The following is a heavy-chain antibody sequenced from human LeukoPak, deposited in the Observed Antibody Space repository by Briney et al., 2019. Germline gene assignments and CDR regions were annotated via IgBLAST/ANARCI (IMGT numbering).Heavy chain of an antibody. CDR3: ARDAYDYVWGSYRLPLDY. D-gene: IGHD3-16*02. J-gene: IGHJ4*02. CDR2: ISSSGSTI. V-gene: IGHV3-48*04. Sequence: GGSLRLSCTVSGFTVSSNSMSWVRQAPGKGLEWVSYISSSGSTIYYADSVKGRFTISRDNAKNSLYLQMNSLRAEDTAVYYCARDAYDYVWGSYRLPLDYWGQGTLVTVSS. CDR1: GFTVSSNS.